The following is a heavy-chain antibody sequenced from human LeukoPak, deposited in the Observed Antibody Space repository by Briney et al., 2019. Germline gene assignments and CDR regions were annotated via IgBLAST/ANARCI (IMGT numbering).Heavy chain of an antibody. D-gene: IGHD3-3*01. J-gene: IGHJ4*02. CDR3: AGGVRFLKV. CDR1: GGSFSGYY. V-gene: IGHV4-34*01. Sequence: SETLSLTCAVYGGSFSGYYWSWIRQPPGKGLVWIGEINHSGSTNYNPSLKSRVTISVDTSKNQFSLKLSSVTAADTAVYYCAGGVRFLKVWGQGTLVTVSS. CDR2: INHSGST.